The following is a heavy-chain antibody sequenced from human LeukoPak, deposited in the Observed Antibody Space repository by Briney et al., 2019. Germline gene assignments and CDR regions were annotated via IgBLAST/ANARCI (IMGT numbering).Heavy chain of an antibody. J-gene: IGHJ6*01. CDR3: PRNQQLVSRYYFYYGMDV. CDR1: GGTFSSYA. D-gene: IGHD6-13*01. CDR2: INPNSSGT. Sequence: ASVKVSCKASGGTFSSYAISWVRQAPGQGLERMGWINPNSSGTTYAQKFQGWVTMTRDTSISTAYMELRRLRSDDTAVYYCPRNQQLVSRYYFYYGMDVWGQGATVT. V-gene: IGHV1-2*04.